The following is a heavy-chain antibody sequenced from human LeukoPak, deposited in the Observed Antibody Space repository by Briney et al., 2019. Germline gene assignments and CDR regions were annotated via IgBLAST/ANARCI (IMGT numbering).Heavy chain of an antibody. CDR2: ISAYNGNT. CDR1: GYTFTSYG. V-gene: IGHV1-18*01. Sequence: ASVKVSCKASGYTFTSYGISWVRQAPGQGLEWMGWISAYNGNTNYAQKLQGRVTMTTDTSTSTAYMELRSLRSDDTAVYYCAGSEYYYDSSGYSYYYYGMDVWGQGTTVTVSS. D-gene: IGHD3-22*01. J-gene: IGHJ6*02. CDR3: AGSEYYYDSSGYSYYYYGMDV.